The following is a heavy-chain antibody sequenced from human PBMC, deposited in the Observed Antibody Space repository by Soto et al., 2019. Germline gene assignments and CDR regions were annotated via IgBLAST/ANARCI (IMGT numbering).Heavy chain of an antibody. CDR3: ANLSIAPIAVAVFSDAFDI. V-gene: IGHV1-18*01. Sequence: ASVKVSCKASGYTFTSYGISWVRQAPGQGLEWMGWISAYNGNTNYAQKLQGRVTMTTDTSTSTAYMELRSLRSDDTAMYYCANLSIAPIAVAVFSDAFDIWGQGTMVTVSS. CDR1: GYTFTSYG. J-gene: IGHJ3*02. D-gene: IGHD6-19*01. CDR2: ISAYNGNT.